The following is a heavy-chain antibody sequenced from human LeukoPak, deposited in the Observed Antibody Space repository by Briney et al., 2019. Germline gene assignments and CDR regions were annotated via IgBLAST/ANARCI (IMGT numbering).Heavy chain of an antibody. J-gene: IGHJ4*02. CDR3: ARDSSGSSWYY. CDR1: GGSISSGDYY. CDR2: INHSGST. Sequence: PSETLSLTCTVSGGSISSGDYYWSWIRQPPGKGLEWIGEINHSGSTNYNPSLKSRVTISVDTSKNQFSLKPSSVTAADTAVYYCARDSSGSSWYYWGQGTLVTVSS. D-gene: IGHD6-13*01. V-gene: IGHV4-39*07.